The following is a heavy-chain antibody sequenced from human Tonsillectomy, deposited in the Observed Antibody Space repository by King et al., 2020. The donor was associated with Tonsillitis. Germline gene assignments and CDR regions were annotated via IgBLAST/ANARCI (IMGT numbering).Heavy chain of an antibody. CDR1: GFTFSSYW. Sequence: VQLVESGGGLVQPGGSLRLSCAASGFTFSSYWMHWVRQAPGKGLVWVSRINPDGSSTNYADSVKGRFTISRDNAKNTLYLQMNSLRAEDTAVYYCGRGGLGLGDYWGQGTLVTVSS. CDR3: GRGGLGLGDY. D-gene: IGHD6-19*01. J-gene: IGHJ4*02. CDR2: INPDGSST. V-gene: IGHV3-74*01.